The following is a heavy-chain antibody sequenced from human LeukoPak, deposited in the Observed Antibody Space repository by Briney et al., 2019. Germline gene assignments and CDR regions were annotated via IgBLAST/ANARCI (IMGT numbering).Heavy chain of an antibody. CDR3: ARGFNYGGNPFDY. CDR2: IIPIFGTA. D-gene: IGHD4-23*01. CDR1: GGTFSSYA. Sequence: SVKVSCKASGGTFSSYAISWVRQAPGQGLEWMGGIIPIFGTANYAQKFQGRVTITADESTSTAYMELSSLRSEDTAVYYCARGFNYGGNPFDYWGQGTLVTVSS. J-gene: IGHJ4*02. V-gene: IGHV1-69*13.